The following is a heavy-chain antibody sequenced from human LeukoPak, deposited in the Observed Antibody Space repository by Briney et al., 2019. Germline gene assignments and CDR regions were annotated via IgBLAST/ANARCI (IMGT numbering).Heavy chain of an antibody. CDR3: ARENGDYSSSFSPGY. D-gene: IGHD6-13*01. Sequence: PGGSLRLSCAASGFTFSSYGMHWVRQAPGKGLEWVALIWYDGSNKYYADSVKGRFTISRDNSKNTLYLQMNSLRAGDTAVYYCARENGDYSSSFSPGYWGQGTLVTVSS. V-gene: IGHV3-33*08. CDR2: IWYDGSNK. J-gene: IGHJ4*02. CDR1: GFTFSSYG.